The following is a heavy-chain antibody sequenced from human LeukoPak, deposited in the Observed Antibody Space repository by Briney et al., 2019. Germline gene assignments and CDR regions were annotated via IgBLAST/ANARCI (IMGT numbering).Heavy chain of an antibody. CDR1: GFTFSAYA. D-gene: IGHD3-22*01. J-gene: IGHJ4*02. CDR3: ARALYYYDSSGYYPEYYFDY. Sequence: GGSLRLSCAASGFTFSAYAMSWVRQAPGKGLEWVSVITTSGDYTYYADSVKGRFTISRDNSKNTLYLQMNSLRAEDTAVYYCARALYYYDSSGYYPEYYFDYWGQGTLVTVSS. CDR2: ITTSGDYT. V-gene: IGHV3-23*01.